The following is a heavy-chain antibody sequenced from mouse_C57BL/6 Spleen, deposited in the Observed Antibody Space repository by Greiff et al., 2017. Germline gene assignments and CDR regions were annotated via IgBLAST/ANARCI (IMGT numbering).Heavy chain of an antibody. D-gene: IGHD2-2*01. CDR3: ARERDYGYDFDY. V-gene: IGHV5-4*01. CDR1: GFTFSSYA. CDR2: ISDGGSYT. J-gene: IGHJ2*01. Sequence: EVKLVESGGGLVKPGGSLKLSCAASGFTFSSYALSWVRQTPEKRLEWVATISDGGSYTYYPANVKGRFTISRDNAKNNLYLQMSHLKSEDTAMYYCARERDYGYDFDYWGQGTTLTVSS.